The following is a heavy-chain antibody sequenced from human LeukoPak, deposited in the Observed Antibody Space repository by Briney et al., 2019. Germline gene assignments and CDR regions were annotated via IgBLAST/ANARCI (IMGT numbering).Heavy chain of an antibody. CDR2: ISTRSSYI. CDR3: ARDSVRGAVAGRPDY. V-gene: IGHV3-21*01. D-gene: IGHD6-19*01. J-gene: IGHJ4*02. Sequence: GGSLRLSCAASGFTFSSYSMNWVRQAPGKGLEWVSSISTRSSYIYYADSVKGRFTISRDNAKNSLFLQMNSLRAEDTAVYYCARDSVRGAVAGRPDYWGQGTLVTVSS. CDR1: GFTFSSYS.